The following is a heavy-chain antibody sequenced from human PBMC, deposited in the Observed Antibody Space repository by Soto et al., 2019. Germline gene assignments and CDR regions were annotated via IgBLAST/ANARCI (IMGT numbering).Heavy chain of an antibody. V-gene: IGHV3-30-3*01. CDR2: ISYDGSNK. Sequence: QVQLVESGGGVVQPGRSLRLSCAASGFTFSSYAMHWVRQAPGKGLEWVAVISYDGSNKYYADSVKGRFTISRDNSKNTLYLQMNSLRAEDTAVYYCARLQTGKYYSYGMDFWGQGTKVTVSS. J-gene: IGHJ6*02. CDR3: ARLQTGKYYSYGMDF. D-gene: IGHD6-13*01. CDR1: GFTFSSYA.